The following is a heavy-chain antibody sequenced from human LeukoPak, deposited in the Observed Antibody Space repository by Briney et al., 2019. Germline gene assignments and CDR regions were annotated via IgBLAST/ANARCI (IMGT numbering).Heavy chain of an antibody. J-gene: IGHJ4*02. D-gene: IGHD2-15*01. CDR3: ARYCSGGSCYIDTFDY. V-gene: IGHV4-59*01. CDR2: IYYSGST. CDR1: GGSISSYY. Sequence: PSETLSLTCTVSGGSISSYYWSWIRQPPGKGLEWIGYIYYSGSTNYNPSLTSRVTISVDTSKNQFSLKLSSVTAADTAVYYCARYCSGGSCYIDTFDYWGRGTLVTVSS.